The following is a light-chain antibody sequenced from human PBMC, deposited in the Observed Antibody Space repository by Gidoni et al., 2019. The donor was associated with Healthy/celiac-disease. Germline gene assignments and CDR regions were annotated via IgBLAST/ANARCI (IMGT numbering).Light chain of an antibody. V-gene: IGKV1-39*01. CDR3: QQSYSTPLT. CDR1: QSISSY. Sequence: DIQTTQPPSPLSASVGDRVTITCRASQSISSYLNWYQQKPGKAPKLLIYAASSLQSGVPSRFSGSGSGTDFTLTISSLQPEDFATYYCQQSYSTPLTFGGGTKVEIK. CDR2: AAS. J-gene: IGKJ4*01.